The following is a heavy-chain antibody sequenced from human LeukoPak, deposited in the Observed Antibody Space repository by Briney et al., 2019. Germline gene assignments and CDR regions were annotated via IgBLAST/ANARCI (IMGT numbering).Heavy chain of an antibody. Sequence: GGALRLSCSASGFTFSSYGMHWVRQAPGRGLEWVALIWYDGRNKYYADSVKGRFTISRDNSKNTLSLQLNSLRDEDTAVYYCARDGGSSGYHDALDIWGQGTMVTVSA. CDR3: ARDGGSSGYHDALDI. V-gene: IGHV3-33*01. D-gene: IGHD3-22*01. J-gene: IGHJ3*02. CDR1: GFTFSSYG. CDR2: IWYDGRNK.